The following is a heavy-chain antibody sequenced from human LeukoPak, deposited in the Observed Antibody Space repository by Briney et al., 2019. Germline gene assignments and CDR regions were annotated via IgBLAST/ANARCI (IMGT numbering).Heavy chain of an antibody. CDR2: IYSTGST. J-gene: IGHJ4*02. CDR3: ARGRGYYDSSGYFNF. Sequence: SETLSLTCTVSGGSISGYYWNWIRQPAGKGLEYIGRIYSTGSTNYNPSLKSRVTMSVDTSKNQFSLNLSSVTAADTAVYYRARGRGYYDSSGYFNFWGQGTLVTVSS. D-gene: IGHD3-22*01. CDR1: GGSISGYY. V-gene: IGHV4-4*07.